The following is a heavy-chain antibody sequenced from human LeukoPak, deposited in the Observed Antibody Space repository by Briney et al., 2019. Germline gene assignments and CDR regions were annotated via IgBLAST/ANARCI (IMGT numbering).Heavy chain of an antibody. V-gene: IGHV4-59*01. Sequence: SQTLSPTCTVSGGSISSYYWSWIRQPPGKGLEWIGYIYYSGSTNYNPSLKSRVTISVDTSKNQFSLKLSSVTAADTAVYYCARVERQSGWYYFDCWGQGTLVTVSS. CDR1: GGSISSYY. D-gene: IGHD6-19*01. J-gene: IGHJ4*02. CDR2: IYYSGST. CDR3: ARVERQSGWYYFDC.